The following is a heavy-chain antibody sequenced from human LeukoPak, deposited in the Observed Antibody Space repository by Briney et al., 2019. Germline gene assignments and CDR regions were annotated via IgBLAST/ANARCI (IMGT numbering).Heavy chain of an antibody. CDR1: GFTFSDYY. CDR3: ARDSGRRGYNYNF. J-gene: IGHJ4*02. V-gene: IGHV3-11*01. CDR2: ISGVCTNI. D-gene: IGHD5-18*01. Sequence: GGSQRLSCAASGFTFSDYYMYGIRHAPGKGLEWVAYISGVCTNIYYAHSLKGRLTIPRDHAKNSLYLQMNSLRAEDTAVYYCARDSGRRGYNYNFWGQGTLVTVSS.